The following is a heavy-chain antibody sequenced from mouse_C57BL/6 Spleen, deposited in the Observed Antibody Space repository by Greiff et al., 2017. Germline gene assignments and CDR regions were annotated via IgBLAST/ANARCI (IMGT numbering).Heavy chain of an antibody. Sequence: QVQLQQSGAELVKPGASVKISCKASGYAFSSYWMNWVKQRPGKGLEWIGQIYPGDGDTNYNGKFKGKATLTADKSSSTAYMQLSSLTSEDSAVYFCARFGTTGVARVYWGQGTTLTVSS. J-gene: IGHJ2*01. CDR2: IYPGDGDT. CDR3: ARFGTTGVARVY. CDR1: GYAFSSYW. D-gene: IGHD1-1*01. V-gene: IGHV1-80*01.